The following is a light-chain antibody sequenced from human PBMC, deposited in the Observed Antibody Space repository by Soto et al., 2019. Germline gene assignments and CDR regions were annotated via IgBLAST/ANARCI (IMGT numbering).Light chain of an antibody. J-gene: IGKJ4*01. V-gene: IGKV3-11*01. CDR3: QHRSNWLA. CDR1: QRVSSY. CDR2: DAS. Sequence: EIVLTQSPATLSLSPGERATLSCRASQRVSSYLAWYQQKPGQAPRLLIYDASNRATGIPARFSGSGSGTDFTLTITSLEPEDFAVYYCQHRSNWLAFGGGTKVETK.